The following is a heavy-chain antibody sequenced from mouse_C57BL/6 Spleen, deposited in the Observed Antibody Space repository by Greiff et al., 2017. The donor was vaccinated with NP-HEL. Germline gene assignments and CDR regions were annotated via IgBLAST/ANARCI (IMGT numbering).Heavy chain of an antibody. J-gene: IGHJ3*01. CDR2: ISSGSSTI. V-gene: IGHV5-17*01. D-gene: IGHD4-1*01. CDR3: ARENWDGAY. CDR1: GFTFSDYG. Sequence: EVKVEESGGGLVKPGGSLKLSCAASGFTFSDYGMHWVRQAPEKGLEWVAYISSGSSTIYYADTVKGRFTISRDNAKNTLFLQMTSLRSEDTAMYYCARENWDGAYWGQGTLVTVSA.